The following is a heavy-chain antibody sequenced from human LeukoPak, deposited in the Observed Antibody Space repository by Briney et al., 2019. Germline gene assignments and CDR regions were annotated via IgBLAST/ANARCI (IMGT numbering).Heavy chain of an antibody. Sequence: GSLRLSCAASGFTFSSYAMSWVRQAPGKGLEWVSAISGSGGSTYYADSVKGRFTISRDNSKNTLYLQMNSLRAEDTAVYYCAKALHYYGSGSYGDYWGQGTLVTVSS. CDR3: AKALHYYGSGSYGDY. CDR1: GFTFSSYA. J-gene: IGHJ4*02. CDR2: ISGSGGST. D-gene: IGHD3-10*01. V-gene: IGHV3-23*01.